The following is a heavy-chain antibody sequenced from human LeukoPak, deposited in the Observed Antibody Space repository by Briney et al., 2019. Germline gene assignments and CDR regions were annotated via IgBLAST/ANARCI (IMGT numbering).Heavy chain of an antibody. V-gene: IGHV4-38-2*02. J-gene: IGHJ4*02. CDR3: AREDTMVDY. CDR2: IYHSGST. Sequence: PSETLSLTCAVSGYSISSGYYWGWIRQPPGKGLEWIGSIYHSGSTYYNPSLKGRVTISVDTSKNQFSLKLSSVTAADTAVYYCAREDTMVDYWGQGTLVTVSS. D-gene: IGHD5-18*01. CDR1: GYSISSGYY.